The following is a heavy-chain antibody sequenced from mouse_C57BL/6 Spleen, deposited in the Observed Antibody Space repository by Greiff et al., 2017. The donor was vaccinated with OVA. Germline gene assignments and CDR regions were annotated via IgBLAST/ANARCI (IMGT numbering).Heavy chain of an antibody. CDR2: INPYNGGT. CDR3: ARGGIYYGNYDGYFDV. CDR1: GYTFTDYY. Sequence: VQLQQSGPVLVKPGASVKMSCKASGYTFTDYYMNWVKQSHGKSLEWIGVINPYNGGTSYNQKFKGKATLTVDKSSSTAYMELNSLTSEDSAVYYCARGGIYYGNYDGYFDVWGTGTTVTVSS. J-gene: IGHJ1*03. D-gene: IGHD2-1*01. V-gene: IGHV1-19*01.